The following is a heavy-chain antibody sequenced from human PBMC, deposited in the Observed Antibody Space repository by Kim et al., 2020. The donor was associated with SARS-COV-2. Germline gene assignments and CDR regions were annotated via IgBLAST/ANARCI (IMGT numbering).Heavy chain of an antibody. Sequence: GGSLRLSCAASGFTFSSYEMNWVRQAPGKGLEWVSYISSSGSTIYYADSVKGRFTISRDNAKNSLYLQMNSLRAEDTAVYYCARGSGSYYPFRWFDPWGQGTLVTVSS. CDR3: ARGSGSYYPFRWFDP. CDR1: GFTFSSYE. V-gene: IGHV3-48*03. J-gene: IGHJ5*02. D-gene: IGHD1-26*01. CDR2: ISSSGSTI.